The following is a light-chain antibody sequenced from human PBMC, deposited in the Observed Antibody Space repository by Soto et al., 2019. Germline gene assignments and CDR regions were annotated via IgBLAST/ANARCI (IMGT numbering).Light chain of an antibody. CDR1: QSSSLN. V-gene: IGKV3-15*01. CDR2: GAS. CDR3: QQYNNWPPYP. Sequence: EIVMTQSPATLSLSPGERATLSCRASQSSSLNLAWYQQKPGQAPRLLIYGASTRATGVPARFSGSGSGTEFTLTVSSLQSEGFAVYYCQQYNNWPPYPFGQGTMLEI. J-gene: IGKJ2*01.